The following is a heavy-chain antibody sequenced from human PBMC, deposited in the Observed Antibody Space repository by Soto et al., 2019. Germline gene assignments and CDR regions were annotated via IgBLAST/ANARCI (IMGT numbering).Heavy chain of an antibody. Sequence: ASVKVSWTASGYDFFEYGISWVRHAPAQGLEWLGWISPYNGNTKYAQQITGRVIMTTDTSTTTAYLELLSLTSDDTAVYYCARVLYYYDSSGYNPYYYYGMDVWGQGTTVTVSS. V-gene: IGHV1-18*01. J-gene: IGHJ6*02. CDR3: ARVLYYYDSSGYNPYYYYGMDV. CDR2: ISPYNGNT. D-gene: IGHD3-22*01. CDR1: GYDFFEYG.